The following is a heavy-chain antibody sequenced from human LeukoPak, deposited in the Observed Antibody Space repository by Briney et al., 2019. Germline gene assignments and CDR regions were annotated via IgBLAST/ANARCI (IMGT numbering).Heavy chain of an antibody. CDR3: ARGPHRNILTGYELY. CDR1: GYTFTGYY. Sequence: GASVKVSCKASGYTFTGYYMHWVRQAPGQGLEWMGWINPNSGGTNYAQKLQGRVTMTRDTSISTAYMELSRLRSDDTAVYYCARGPHRNILTGYELYWGQGTLVTVSS. D-gene: IGHD3-9*01. CDR2: INPNSGGT. J-gene: IGHJ4*02. V-gene: IGHV1-2*02.